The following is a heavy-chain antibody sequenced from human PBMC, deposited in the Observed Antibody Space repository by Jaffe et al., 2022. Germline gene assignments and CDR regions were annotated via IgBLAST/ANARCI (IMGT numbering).Heavy chain of an antibody. Sequence: QVQLQQWGAGLLKPSETLSLTCAVYGGSFSGYYWSWIRQPPGKGLEWIGEINHSGSTNYNPSLKSRVTISVDTSKNQFSLKLSSVTAADTAVYYCARRYCSGGSCMQFQHWGQGTLVTVSS. V-gene: IGHV4-34*01. CDR3: ARRYCSGGSCMQFQH. CDR1: GGSFSGYY. CDR2: INHSGST. J-gene: IGHJ1*01. D-gene: IGHD2-15*01.